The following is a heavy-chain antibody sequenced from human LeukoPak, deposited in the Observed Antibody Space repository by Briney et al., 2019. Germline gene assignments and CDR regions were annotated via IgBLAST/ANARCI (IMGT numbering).Heavy chain of an antibody. J-gene: IGHJ4*02. CDR3: ARETYYGSGTGFFDY. D-gene: IGHD3-10*01. CDR1: GGSISSSSYY. V-gene: IGHV4-39*07. Sequence: SETLSLTCTVSGGSISSSSYYWGWIRQPPGKGLEWIGSIYYSGSTYYNPSLKSRVTISVDTSKNQFSLKLSSVTAADTAVYYCARETYYGSGTGFFDYWGQGTLVTVSS. CDR2: IYYSGST.